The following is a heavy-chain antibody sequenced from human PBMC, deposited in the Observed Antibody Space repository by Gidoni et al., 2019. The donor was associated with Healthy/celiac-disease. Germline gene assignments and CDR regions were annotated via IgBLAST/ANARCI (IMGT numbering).Heavy chain of an antibody. CDR3: AKEPGGYSYYYGMDV. D-gene: IGHD5-18*01. CDR1: GFTFSSYA. Sequence: EVQLLESGGGLVQPGGSLRLSGAASGFTFSSYAMSWVRQAPGKRLEWVSAISGSGGSTYYTDSVKGRFTIARDNSKNTLYLQMNSLRAEDTAVYYCAKEPGGYSYYYGMDVWGQGTTVTVSS. CDR2: ISGSGGST. V-gene: IGHV3-23*01. J-gene: IGHJ6*02.